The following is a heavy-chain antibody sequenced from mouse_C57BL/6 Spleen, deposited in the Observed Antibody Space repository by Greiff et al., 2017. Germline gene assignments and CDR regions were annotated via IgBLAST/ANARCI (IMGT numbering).Heavy chain of an antibody. CDR1: GYTFTSYW. D-gene: IGHD1-1*01. J-gene: IGHJ4*01. CDR3: ARGPSYYYGNDYYAMDY. CDR2: IHPNSGST. Sequence: VQLQQPGAELVKPGASVKLSCKASGYTFTSYWMHWVKQRPGQGLEWIGMIHPNSGSTNYNEKFKSKATLTVDKSSSTAYMQLSSLTSEDSAVYYCARGPSYYYGNDYYAMDYWGQGTSVTVSS. V-gene: IGHV1-64*01.